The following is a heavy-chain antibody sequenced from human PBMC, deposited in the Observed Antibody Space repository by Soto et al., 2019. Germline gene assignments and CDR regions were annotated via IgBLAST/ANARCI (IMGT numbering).Heavy chain of an antibody. D-gene: IGHD6-13*01. CDR1: GDSVSNSGYY. V-gene: IGHV4-39*01. Sequence: QLLLQESGPGLVKPSETLSLTCTVSGDSVSNSGYYWGWIRQSPGQRLEWIGSVSFSGSKYYNPSLRSRVTFSVDTSKPLISLKLRSVTAADTAVYYCARGSTWQGRDWFDPWGQGTLVTVSA. CDR2: VSFSGSK. J-gene: IGHJ5*02. CDR3: ARGSTWQGRDWFDP.